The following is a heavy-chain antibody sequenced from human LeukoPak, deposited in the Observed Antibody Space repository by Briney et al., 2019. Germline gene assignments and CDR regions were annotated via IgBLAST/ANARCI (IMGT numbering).Heavy chain of an antibody. CDR1: GYTFTTCA. V-gene: IGHV7-4-1*02. CDR3: ARGSIVGATFDYFDY. D-gene: IGHD1-26*01. Sequence: GASVKVSCKASGYTFTTCAIHWVRQAPGQGLEWMGWINTYTGNPTYAQGFTGRFVFSLDTSVSTAYLQISSLEADDTALYYCARGSIVGATFDYFDYWGQGTLVTVSS. CDR2: INTYTGNP. J-gene: IGHJ4*02.